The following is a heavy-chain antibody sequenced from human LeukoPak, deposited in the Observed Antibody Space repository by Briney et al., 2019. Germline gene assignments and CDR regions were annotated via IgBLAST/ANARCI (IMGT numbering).Heavy chain of an antibody. CDR2: ISYDGSNK. CDR3: AREQLVGGNGMDV. CDR1: GFTFSSYA. V-gene: IGHV3-30-3*01. J-gene: IGHJ6*02. Sequence: GRSLRLFCATSGFTFSSYAMHWVRQAPGKGLEWVAVISYDGSNKYYADSVKGRFTISRDNSKNTLYLQMNSLRAEDTAVYYCAREQLVGGNGMDVWGQGTTVTVSS. D-gene: IGHD6-6*01.